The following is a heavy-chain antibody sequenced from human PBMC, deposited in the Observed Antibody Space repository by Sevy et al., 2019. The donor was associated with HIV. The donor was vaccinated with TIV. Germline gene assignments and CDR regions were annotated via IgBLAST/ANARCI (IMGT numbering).Heavy chain of an antibody. D-gene: IGHD2-8*01. Sequence: ASVKVSCKASGYRFTDYSILWVRQAPGQGLEWMGRINPNSGGTNYAQKFQGRVTMTRDTSISTAYMELSRLTSADTAVYYCASGVMMPAQGHFEYWGQGTLVTVSS. CDR1: GYRFTDYS. J-gene: IGHJ4*02. CDR2: INPNSGGT. V-gene: IGHV1-2*06. CDR3: ASGVMMPAQGHFEY.